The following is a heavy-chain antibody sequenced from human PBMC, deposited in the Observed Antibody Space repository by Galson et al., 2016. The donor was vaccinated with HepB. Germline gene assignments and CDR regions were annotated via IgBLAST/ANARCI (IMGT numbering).Heavy chain of an antibody. CDR3: ARRLDS. V-gene: IGHV3-48*02. Sequence: SLRLSCAASGFTFSSYGMNWVRQAPGKGQEWVSYISGSSTIYYADSVKGRFIISRDNAKNSLYLQMNSLRDEDTAVYYCARRLDSWGQGTLVTVSS. CDR1: GFTFSSYG. J-gene: IGHJ4*02. CDR2: ISGSSTI.